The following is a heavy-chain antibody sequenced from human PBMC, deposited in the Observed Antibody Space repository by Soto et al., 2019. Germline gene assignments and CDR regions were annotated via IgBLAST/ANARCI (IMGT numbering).Heavy chain of an antibody. CDR1: GFTFSSYG. D-gene: IGHD3-3*01. Sequence: VQLVESGGGVVQPGRSLRLSCAASGFTFSSYGMHWVRQAPGKGLEWVAVISYDGSNKYYADSVKGRFTISRDNSKNTLYLQMNSLRAEDTAVYYCAKDRAIFGVAMGDFDYWGQGTLVTVSS. V-gene: IGHV3-30*18. CDR2: ISYDGSNK. J-gene: IGHJ4*02. CDR3: AKDRAIFGVAMGDFDY.